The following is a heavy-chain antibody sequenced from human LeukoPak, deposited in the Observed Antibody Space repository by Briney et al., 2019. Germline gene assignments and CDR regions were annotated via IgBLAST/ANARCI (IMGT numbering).Heavy chain of an antibody. Sequence: GGSLRLSCASSGFSFGSYAMSWVRQAPGKGLEWVTSISGSGMLTYYADSVKGRFTISRDNSKNTLYLQMSSLRAEDTATFYCAKFYYDSSGRGNDAFDVWGQGTMVTVSS. V-gene: IGHV3-23*01. J-gene: IGHJ3*01. CDR1: GFSFGSYA. CDR2: ISGSGMLT. CDR3: AKFYYDSSGRGNDAFDV. D-gene: IGHD3-22*01.